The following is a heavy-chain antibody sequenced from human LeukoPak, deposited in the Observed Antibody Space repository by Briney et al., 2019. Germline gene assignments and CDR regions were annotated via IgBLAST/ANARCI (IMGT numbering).Heavy chain of an antibody. J-gene: IGHJ4*02. Sequence: HPGGSLRLSCAASGFTFSSYAMSWVRPAPGKGLEWVSGISGSGGSTYYADSVKGRFTISRDNSKNTLYLQMNSLRAEDTAVYYCAKKSIMGDSSTWYYFDYWGQGTLVTVSS. CDR2: ISGSGGST. CDR1: GFTFSSYA. D-gene: IGHD6-13*01. CDR3: AKKSIMGDSSTWYYFDY. V-gene: IGHV3-23*01.